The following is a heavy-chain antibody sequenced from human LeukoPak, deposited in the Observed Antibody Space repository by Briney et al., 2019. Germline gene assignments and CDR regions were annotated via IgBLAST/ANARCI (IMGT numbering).Heavy chain of an antibody. CDR3: AGSLAVAGTGFDY. CDR2: INPNSGGT. CDR1: GYTFTGYY. J-gene: IGHJ4*02. Sequence: ASVKVSCKASGYTFTGYYTHWVRQAPGQGLEWMGWINPNSGGTNYAQKFQGRVTMTRDTSISTAYMELGRLRSDDTAVYYCAGSLAVAGTGFDYWGQGTLVTVSS. D-gene: IGHD6-19*01. V-gene: IGHV1-2*02.